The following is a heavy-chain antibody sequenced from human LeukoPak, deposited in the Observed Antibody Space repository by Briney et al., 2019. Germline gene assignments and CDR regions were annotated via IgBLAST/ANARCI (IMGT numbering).Heavy chain of an antibody. CDR3: ARDRPTGASRLFVVQ. CDR2: MSSGRSYI. Sequence: PGGSLRLSCAASGFSFSSYSMTWVRQAPGKGLEWVSSMSSGRSYIYYADSVRGRFTISRDNAKNSLYLLMNSLRVEDTAVYYCARDRPTGASRLFVVQWGQGTLVTVSS. J-gene: IGHJ4*02. CDR1: GFSFSSYS. V-gene: IGHV3-21*01. D-gene: IGHD3-3*01.